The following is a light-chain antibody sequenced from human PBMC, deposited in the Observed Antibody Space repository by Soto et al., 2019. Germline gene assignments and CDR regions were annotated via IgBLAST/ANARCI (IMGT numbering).Light chain of an antibody. J-gene: IGKJ2*01. CDR1: QSLRTSY. Sequence: IVLTQSPGTLSLSPGERATLSCRASQSLRTSYSAWYQQRHGQAPRHLIYGVSNRATGVPGRFRGTGFGTDFTLIISRLEPEDFAVYYRQQYGGSFVNTFGQGTKLES. CDR3: QQYGGSFVNT. CDR2: GVS. V-gene: IGKV3-20*01.